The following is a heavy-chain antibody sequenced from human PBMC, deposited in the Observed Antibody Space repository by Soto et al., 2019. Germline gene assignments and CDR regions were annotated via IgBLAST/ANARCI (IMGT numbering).Heavy chain of an antibody. Sequence: ASVKASCKASGYTFTSYAMHWVRQAPGQRLEWMGWINAGNGNTKYSQKFQGRVTITRDTSASTAYMELSSLRSEDTAVYYCAGPRGHSSSWYRDAFDRWGQGTMVTVSS. V-gene: IGHV1-3*01. CDR1: GYTFTSYA. CDR3: AGPRGHSSSWYRDAFDR. J-gene: IGHJ3*01. CDR2: INAGNGNT. D-gene: IGHD6-13*01.